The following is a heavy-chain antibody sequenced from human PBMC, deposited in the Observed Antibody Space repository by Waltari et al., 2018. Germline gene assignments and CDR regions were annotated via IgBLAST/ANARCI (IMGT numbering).Heavy chain of an antibody. D-gene: IGHD3-10*01. J-gene: IGHJ6*02. V-gene: IGHV1-69*04. CDR1: GGTFSSYA. CDR3: ARSGSGSYFYYYYGMDV. Sequence: QVQLVQSGAEVKKPGSSVKVSCKASGGTFSSYAISWVRQAPGQGLEWMGRSIPILCIANDAQKFQGRVTITADKSTSTAYMELSSLRSEDTAVYYCARSGSGSYFYYYYGMDVWGQGTTVTVSS. CDR2: SIPILCIA.